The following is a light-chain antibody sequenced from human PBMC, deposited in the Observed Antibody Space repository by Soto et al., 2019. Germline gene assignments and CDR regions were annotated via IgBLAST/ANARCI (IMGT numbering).Light chain of an antibody. CDR2: GAS. V-gene: IGKV3D-15*01. Sequence: IVMTQSPATLSVSPGESATLSCRASQNINSDLAWYVQKPGQAPRRVIYGASTWSTDVPPRFTGSGSGTEFTLTLSGLQSEDFAVYYCQQYNSWPITFGQGTRL. CDR3: QQYNSWPIT. J-gene: IGKJ5*01. CDR1: QNINSD.